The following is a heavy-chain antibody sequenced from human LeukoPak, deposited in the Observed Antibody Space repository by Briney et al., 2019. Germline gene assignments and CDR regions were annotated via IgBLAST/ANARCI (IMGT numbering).Heavy chain of an antibody. CDR1: GFTFSSYA. CDR2: ISGSGGST. V-gene: IGHV3-23*01. Sequence: GGSLRLSCAASGFTFSSYAMSWVRQAPGKGLEWVSAISGSGGSTYYADSVKGRFTIPRDNSKNTLYLKMNSLRAEDTAVYYCAKGRYLYPHYWGQGTLVTVSS. CDR3: AKGRYLYPHY. J-gene: IGHJ4*02. D-gene: IGHD1-26*01.